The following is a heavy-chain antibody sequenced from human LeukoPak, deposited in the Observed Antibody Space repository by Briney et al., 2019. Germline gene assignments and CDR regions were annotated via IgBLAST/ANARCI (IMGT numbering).Heavy chain of an antibody. V-gene: IGHV3-30*14. D-gene: IGHD6-19*01. Sequence: GGSLRLSCAASGFSFSSHWVHWVRQAPGKGLEWVSIISNDGNTKYYADSVRGRFTISRDNAANTVYFQVNSLRIEDTAVYYCARERAVNGWTSAHFDNWGQGTLVTVSS. CDR2: ISNDGNTK. J-gene: IGHJ4*02. CDR1: GFSFSSHW. CDR3: ARERAVNGWTSAHFDN.